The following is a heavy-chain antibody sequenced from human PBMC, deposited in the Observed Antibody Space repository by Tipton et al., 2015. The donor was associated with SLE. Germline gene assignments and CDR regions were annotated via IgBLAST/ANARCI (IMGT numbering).Heavy chain of an antibody. V-gene: IGHV4-61*09. D-gene: IGHD6-19*01. CDR2: IYTSGST. CDR1: GGSISSGSYY. J-gene: IGHJ6*03. Sequence: TLSLTCTVSGGSISSGSYYWSWVRPPPGKGLELIGYIYTSGSTNYNPSLKSRVTISADTPKNQVSLKLSSVTAADTAVYYCASYSGWYGSYDYYYYMDVWGKGTTVTVAS. CDR3: ASYSGWYGSYDYYYYMDV.